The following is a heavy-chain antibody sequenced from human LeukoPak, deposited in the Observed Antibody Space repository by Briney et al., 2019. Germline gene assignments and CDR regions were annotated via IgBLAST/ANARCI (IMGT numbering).Heavy chain of an antibody. CDR3: ARAGSYYGSVIPLGFDY. V-gene: IGHV3-21*01. CDR1: GFTFSSYS. CDR2: ISSSSSYI. D-gene: IGHD3-10*01. Sequence: GGSLRLSCAASGFTFSSYSMNWVRQAPGKGLEWVSSISSSSSYIYYADSVKGRSTISRDNAKNSLYLQMNSLRAEDTAVYYCARAGSYYGSVIPLGFDYWGQGTLVTVSS. J-gene: IGHJ4*02.